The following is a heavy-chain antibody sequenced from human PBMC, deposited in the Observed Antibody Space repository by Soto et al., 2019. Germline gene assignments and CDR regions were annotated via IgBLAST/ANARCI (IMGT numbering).Heavy chain of an antibody. CDR1: GFTFSSYA. V-gene: IGHV3-33*01. D-gene: IGHD4-17*01. J-gene: IGHJ6*03. CDR2: IRYDGSNK. Sequence: QVQLVESGGGVVQPGRSLRLSCAASGFTFSSYAMHWVRQAPGKGLEWVTIIRYDGSNKNYADSVKGRFTISRDNSKNTVYLQMNSLRVEDTAVYYCARDSGGDYHNYYMDVWGKGTTVTVSS. CDR3: ARDSGGDYHNYYMDV.